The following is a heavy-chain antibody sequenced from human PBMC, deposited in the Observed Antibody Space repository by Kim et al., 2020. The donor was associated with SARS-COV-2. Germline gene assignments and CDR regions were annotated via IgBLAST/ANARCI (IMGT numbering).Heavy chain of an antibody. V-gene: IGHV3-72*01. Sequence: GGSLRLSCASSGFTFSDHYMDWVRQAPGKGLEWVGRTRNKANSYTTEYAASVKGRFTISRDDSKNSLYLQMNSLKTEDTAMYYCAPYDSSGYPIGYWGQG. CDR3: APYDSSGYPIGY. J-gene: IGHJ4*02. CDR1: GFTFSDHY. D-gene: IGHD3-22*01. CDR2: TRNKANSYTT.